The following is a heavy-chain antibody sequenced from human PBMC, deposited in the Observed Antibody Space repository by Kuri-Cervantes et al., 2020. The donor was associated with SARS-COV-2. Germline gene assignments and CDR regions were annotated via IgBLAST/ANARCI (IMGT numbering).Heavy chain of an antibody. D-gene: IGHD3-10*01. J-gene: IGHJ5*02. CDR1: GFTLSELS. V-gene: IGHV1-24*01. Sequence: ASVTVSCKVSGFTLSELSMHWVRQAPGKGLEWMGGFDPEDGETIYAQKFQGRVTMTEDASTDTAYMELSSLRSEDTAVYYCATEPPYGVRGVPWFDPWGQGTLVTVSS. CDR3: ATEPPYGVRGVPWFDP. CDR2: FDPEDGET.